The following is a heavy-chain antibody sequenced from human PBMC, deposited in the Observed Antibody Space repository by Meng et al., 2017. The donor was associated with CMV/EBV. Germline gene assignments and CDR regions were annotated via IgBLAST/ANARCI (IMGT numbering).Heavy chain of an antibody. D-gene: IGHD3-22*01. CDR1: GYPFTAYY. V-gene: IGHV1-2*02. CDR2: INPDSGAI. Sequence: ASVKVSCKASGYPFTAYYMHWVRQAPGQGLEWMGWINPDSGAINFARNLQGRVTMTRDTSISTAYMELSGLTFDDTAVYYCARGQYYYDSSGYFYWGQGTLVTVSS. CDR3: ARGQYYYDSSGYFY. J-gene: IGHJ4*02.